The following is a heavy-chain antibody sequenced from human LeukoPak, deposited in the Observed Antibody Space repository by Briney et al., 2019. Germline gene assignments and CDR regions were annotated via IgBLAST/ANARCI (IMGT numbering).Heavy chain of an antibody. D-gene: IGHD3-22*01. V-gene: IGHV5-51*01. J-gene: IGHJ6*03. CDR2: IYPGGSDT. Sequence: GESLKISCKGSGYSFTSYWIGWVRQMPGKGLEWMGIIYPGGSDTRYRPSFQGQVTISADKTISTAYLQWSSLKASDTAMYYCARRGTGYYYDSSGKDGYYYYMDVWGKGTTVTVSS. CDR1: GYSFTSYW. CDR3: ARRGTGYYYDSSGKDGYYYYMDV.